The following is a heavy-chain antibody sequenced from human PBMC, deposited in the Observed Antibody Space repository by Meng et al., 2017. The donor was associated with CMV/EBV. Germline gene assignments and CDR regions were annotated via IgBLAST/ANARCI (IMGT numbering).Heavy chain of an antibody. Sequence: QGQIQQWGAGLLKPSETLSLTCAVYGGSFSGYYWSWIRQPPGKGLEWIGEINHSGSTNYNPSLKSRVTISVDTSKNQFSLKLSSVTAADTAVYYCARGRGSWYFVNYWGQGTLVTVSS. J-gene: IGHJ4*02. D-gene: IGHD6-13*01. V-gene: IGHV4-34*01. CDR3: ARGRGSWYFVNY. CDR2: INHSGST. CDR1: GGSFSGYY.